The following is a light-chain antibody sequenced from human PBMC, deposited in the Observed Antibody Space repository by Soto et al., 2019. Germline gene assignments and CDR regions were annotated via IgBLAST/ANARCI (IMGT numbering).Light chain of an antibody. Sequence: QSVLTQPASVSGSPGQSITISCTGTSSDIGGYNYVSWYQQHPGKVPKLMIYEVSNRPSGVSTRFSGSNSGNTASLTISGLQAEGEADYYCSSYTSNNTPVFGTGTKVTVL. J-gene: IGLJ1*01. CDR1: SSDIGGYNY. V-gene: IGLV2-14*01. CDR3: SSYTSNNTPV. CDR2: EVS.